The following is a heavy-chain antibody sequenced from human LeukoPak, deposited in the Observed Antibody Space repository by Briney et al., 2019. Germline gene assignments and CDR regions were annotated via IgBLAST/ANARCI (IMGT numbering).Heavy chain of an antibody. CDR2: TSGSGGST. CDR1: GLTFSSYA. J-gene: IGHJ5*02. Sequence: PGGSLRLSCAVSGLTFSSYAMSWVRQAPGKELEWVSGTSGSGGSTIYAESVKGRFTISRDNSKNTLFLQMNSLRAEDTAVYYCAKAPDYRAPNGYFDPWGQGTLVTVSS. D-gene: IGHD4-11*01. CDR3: AKAPDYRAPNGYFDP. V-gene: IGHV3-23*01.